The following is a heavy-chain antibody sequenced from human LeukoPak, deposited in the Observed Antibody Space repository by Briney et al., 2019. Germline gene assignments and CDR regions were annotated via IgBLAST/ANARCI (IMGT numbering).Heavy chain of an antibody. CDR1: GFIFRSYW. Sequence: GGSLRLSCAASGFIFRSYWMSWVRQAPGKGLEWVGRIKRKTDGGTADYAAPVKGRFTFSRDDSKNTLYLQMNSLKTEDTAVYYCTTDWYYYDSSGYYPIFWGQGTLVTVSS. D-gene: IGHD3-22*01. CDR2: IKRKTDGGTA. V-gene: IGHV3-15*01. CDR3: TTDWYYYDSSGYYPIF. J-gene: IGHJ4*02.